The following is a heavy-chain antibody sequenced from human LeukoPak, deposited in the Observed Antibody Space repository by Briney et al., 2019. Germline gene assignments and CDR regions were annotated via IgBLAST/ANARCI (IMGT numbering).Heavy chain of an antibody. CDR2: INSDGSST. Sequence: GGSLRLSCAASGFTFSSYWMHWDRQAPGMGLVWVSRINSDGSSTSYADSVKGRFTISRDNAKNTLYLQMNSLRAEDTAVYYCAKTTWPAYFDYWGQGTLLTVSS. J-gene: IGHJ4*02. CDR1: GFTFSSYW. D-gene: IGHD4-17*01. V-gene: IGHV3-74*01. CDR3: AKTTWPAYFDY.